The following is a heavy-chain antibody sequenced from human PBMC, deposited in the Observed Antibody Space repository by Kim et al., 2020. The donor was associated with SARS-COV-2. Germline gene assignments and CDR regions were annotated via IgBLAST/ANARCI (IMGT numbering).Heavy chain of an antibody. J-gene: IGHJ4*02. CDR2: IFYGGDT. V-gene: IGHV4-59*01. CDR3: ARSEGRASWHQFDY. CDR1: SDSFSAYY. Sequence: SETLSLTCTVSSDSFSAYYWSWIRHLPGKGLEWIGYIFYGGDTNYNPSLRSRVTISWDTSTNQFSLDLTSVTDADTAVYYCARSEGRASWHQFDYWGQEILVTVSS.